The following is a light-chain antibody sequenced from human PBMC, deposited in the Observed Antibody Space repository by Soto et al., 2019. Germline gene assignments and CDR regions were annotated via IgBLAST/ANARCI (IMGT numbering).Light chain of an antibody. J-gene: IGLJ1*01. CDR1: SGDIGSYNR. CDR3: ISYTNFNTRACV. CDR2: EVT. V-gene: IGLV2-14*01. Sequence: QSALTQPASVSGSPGQSITISCTGTSGDIGSYNRVSWYQQHPGKAPKLIIYEVTDRPSGVSNRFSGSKSGNTASLTISGLQAEDEAEYYCISYTNFNTRACVFGTGTKLTVL.